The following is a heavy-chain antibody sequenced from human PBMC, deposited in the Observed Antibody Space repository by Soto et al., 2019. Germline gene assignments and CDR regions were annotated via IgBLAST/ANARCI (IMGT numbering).Heavy chain of an antibody. V-gene: IGHV4-31*03. CDR3: ARERPTMTNPDAFDI. Sequence: SETLSLTCTVSGGSISSGGYYWSWIRQHPGKGLEWIGYIYYSGSTYYNPSLKSRVTISVDTSKNQFSLKLSSVTAADTAVYYCARERPTMTNPDAFDIWGQGTMVTVSS. CDR1: GGSISSGGYY. CDR2: IYYSGST. J-gene: IGHJ3*02. D-gene: IGHD3-22*01.